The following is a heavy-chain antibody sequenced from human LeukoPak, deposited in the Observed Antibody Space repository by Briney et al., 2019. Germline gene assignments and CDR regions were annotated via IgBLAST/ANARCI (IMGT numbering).Heavy chain of an antibody. CDR2: IYYSGST. Sequence: SETLSLTCTVSGGSISSTNYYWGWIRQPPGKGLQWIGSIYYSGSTYYTPSLKSRVTISVDTSKNQFSLKLSSVTAADTAVYYCASYCSITSYHTRRAFDLWGQGSMVTVSS. CDR3: ASYCSITSYHTRRAFDL. CDR1: GGSISSTNYY. V-gene: IGHV4-39*01. J-gene: IGHJ3*01. D-gene: IGHD2-2*02.